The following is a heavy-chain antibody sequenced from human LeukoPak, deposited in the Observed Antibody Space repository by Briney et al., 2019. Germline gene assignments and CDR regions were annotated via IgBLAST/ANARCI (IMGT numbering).Heavy chain of an antibody. CDR2: IIPIFGTT. J-gene: IGHJ5*02. CDR1: GGTFSNYG. CDR3: ARVVTGNWFDP. V-gene: IGHV1-69*05. D-gene: IGHD4-23*01. Sequence: SVKVSCKASGGTFSNYGITWVRQAPGQGLEWMGGIIPIFGTTNYAQKLQGRVTMTTDTSTSTAYMELRSLRSDDTAVYYCARVVTGNWFDPWGQGTLVTVSS.